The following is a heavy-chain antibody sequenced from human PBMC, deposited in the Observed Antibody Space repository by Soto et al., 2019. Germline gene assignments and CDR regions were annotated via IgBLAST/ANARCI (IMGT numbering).Heavy chain of an antibody. Sequence: SETLSLTCTVSGGSISSGGYYWSWIRQHPGKGLEWVGYIYYSGSTYYNPSLKSRVTISVDTSKNQFSLKLSSVTAADTAVYYCARLFRLKNWFDPWGKGNLVTVSS. CDR1: GGSISSGGYY. CDR3: ARLFRLKNWFDP. D-gene: IGHD3-9*01. V-gene: IGHV4-31*03. J-gene: IGHJ5*02. CDR2: IYYSGST.